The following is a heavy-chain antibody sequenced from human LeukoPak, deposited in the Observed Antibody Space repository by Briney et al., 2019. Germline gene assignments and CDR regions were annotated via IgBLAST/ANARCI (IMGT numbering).Heavy chain of an antibody. V-gene: IGHV3-48*02. J-gene: IGHJ4*02. CDR2: IRSMGSIR. CDR1: GFTSSMYS. CDR3: ARDLYDSSVDY. D-gene: IGHD3-22*01. Sequence: GGCLRLSCVPSGFTSSMYSMNWVRQAPGKGLEWVSYIRSMGSIRYYADSVKGRFTISRDNAKNSLYMHINSVTDEYTAVYYCARDLYDSSVDYWGQGTLVTVSS.